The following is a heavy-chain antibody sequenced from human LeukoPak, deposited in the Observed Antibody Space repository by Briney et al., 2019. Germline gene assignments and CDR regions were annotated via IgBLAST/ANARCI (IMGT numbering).Heavy chain of an antibody. J-gene: IGHJ4*02. V-gene: IGHV4-59*01. CDR3: ARDIGRGYSYGSDY. CDR2: IYYNGST. D-gene: IGHD5-18*01. Sequence: PSETLSLTCTVSGGSISSYYWSWIRQPPGKGLEWIGYIYYNGSTNYNPSLKSRVTISVDTSKNQFSLKLSSVTAADTAVYYCARDIGRGYSYGSDYWGQGTLATVSS. CDR1: GGSISSYY.